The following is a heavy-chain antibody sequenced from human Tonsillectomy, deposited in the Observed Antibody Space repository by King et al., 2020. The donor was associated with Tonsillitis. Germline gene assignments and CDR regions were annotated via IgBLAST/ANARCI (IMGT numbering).Heavy chain of an antibody. CDR2: IKRDGSAK. Sequence: VQLVESGGGLVQPGGSLKLSCAASEFTFSSSGMTLVRQAPGKGLQGVATIKRDGSAKYYAESVKGRFTVSSDTAKNSLDLQINSLRSEDTALYYCARGQAYSGFDYWGQGTLVTVSS. D-gene: IGHD1-26*01. CDR3: ARGQAYSGFDY. CDR1: EFTFSSSG. J-gene: IGHJ4*02. V-gene: IGHV3-7*04.